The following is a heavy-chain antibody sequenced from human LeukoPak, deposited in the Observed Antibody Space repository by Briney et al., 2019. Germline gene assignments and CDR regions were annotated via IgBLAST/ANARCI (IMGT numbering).Heavy chain of an antibody. J-gene: IGHJ4*02. CDR1: GGTFSSYA. V-gene: IGHV1-69*05. Sequence: SVKVSCKASGGTFSSYAISWVRQAPGQGLEWMGGIIPIFGTASYAQKFQGRVTITTDESTSTAYMELSSLRSEDTAVYYCAREERVGASFDYWGQGTLVTVSS. D-gene: IGHD1-26*01. CDR2: IIPIFGTA. CDR3: AREERVGASFDY.